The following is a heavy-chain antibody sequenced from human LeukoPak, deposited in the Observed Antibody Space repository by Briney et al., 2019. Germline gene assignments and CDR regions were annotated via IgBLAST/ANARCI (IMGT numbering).Heavy chain of an antibody. Sequence: GGSLRLSCAASGFTVGNNYMGWVRQAPGKGLEWVSVIYSGGSTYYSDSVKGRFTISRDNSKNTLYLQMNSLRAEDTAVYYCARDTSDPWGQGTLVTVSS. CDR3: ARDTSDP. CDR2: IYSGGST. J-gene: IGHJ5*02. CDR1: GFTVGNNY. V-gene: IGHV3-66*01.